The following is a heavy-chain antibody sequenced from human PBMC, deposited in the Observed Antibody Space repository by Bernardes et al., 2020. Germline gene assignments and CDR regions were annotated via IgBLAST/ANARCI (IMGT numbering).Heavy chain of an antibody. CDR2: IWYDGSNK. J-gene: IGHJ2*01. Sequence: GGSLRLSCAASGFTFSSYGMHWVRQAPGKGLEWVAVIWYDGSNKYYADSVKGRFTISRDNSKNTLYLQMNSLRAEDTAVYYCARDGSDDYGDYDLYWYFDLWGRGTLVTVSS. V-gene: IGHV3-33*01. CDR1: GFTFSSYG. D-gene: IGHD4-17*01. CDR3: ARDGSDDYGDYDLYWYFDL.